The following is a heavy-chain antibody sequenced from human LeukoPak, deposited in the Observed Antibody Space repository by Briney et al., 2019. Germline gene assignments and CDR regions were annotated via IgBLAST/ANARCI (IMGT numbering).Heavy chain of an antibody. J-gene: IGHJ3*02. CDR2: LTTSGSTK. V-gene: IGHV3-48*03. D-gene: IGHD3-22*01. Sequence: GGSLRLSCATSGFTFSNYEMNWVRQAPGKGLEWISYLTTSGSTKYYADSVKGRFTISRDNAKNSLFLQMNSLRAEDTAVYYCARDRDPGYYDTNGYRRVSAFDIWGQGTMVTVSS. CDR3: ARDRDPGYYDTNGYRRVSAFDI. CDR1: GFTFSNYE.